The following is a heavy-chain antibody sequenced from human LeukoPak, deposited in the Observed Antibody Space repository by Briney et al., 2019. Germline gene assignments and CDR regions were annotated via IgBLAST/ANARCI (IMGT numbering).Heavy chain of an antibody. J-gene: IGHJ4*02. D-gene: IGHD1-26*01. V-gene: IGHV4-59*01. Sequence: SETLSLTCTVSGDSISSYYWTWIRQPPGKGLEWIGYIYYSGTTNYNPSLKSRVTISVDTSKNQFSLKLSSVTAADTAVYYCASGRPLGFDYWGQRTLVTVSS. CDR1: GDSISSYY. CDR2: IYYSGTT. CDR3: ASGRPLGFDY.